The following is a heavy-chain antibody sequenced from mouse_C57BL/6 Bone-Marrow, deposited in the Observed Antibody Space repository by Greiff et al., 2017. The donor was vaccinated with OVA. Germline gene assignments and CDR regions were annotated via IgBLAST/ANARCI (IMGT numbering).Heavy chain of an antibody. CDR3: ARLYYDYDDWYFDV. CDR1: GFTFSDYG. Sequence: EVQRVESGGGLVQPGGSLKLSCAASGFTFSDYGMAWVRQAPRKGPEWVAFISNLAYSIYYADTVTGRFTISRENAKNTLYLEMSSLRSEDTAMYYCARLYYDYDDWYFDVWGTGTTVTVSS. V-gene: IGHV5-15*01. D-gene: IGHD2-4*01. J-gene: IGHJ1*03. CDR2: ISNLAYSI.